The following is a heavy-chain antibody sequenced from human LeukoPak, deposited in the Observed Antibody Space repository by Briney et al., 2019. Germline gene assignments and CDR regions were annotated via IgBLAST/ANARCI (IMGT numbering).Heavy chain of an antibody. J-gene: IGHJ4*02. CDR3: ARPHDSSGYYPRGNYYFDY. V-gene: IGHV1-18*01. D-gene: IGHD3-22*01. CDR1: GYTFTSYG. CDR2: ISAYNGNT. Sequence: ASVKVSCKASGYTFTSYGISWVRQAPGQGLEWMGWISAYNGNTNYAQKLQGRVTMTTDTSTSTAYMELRSLGSDDTAVYYCARPHDSSGYYPRGNYYFDYWGQGTLVTVSS.